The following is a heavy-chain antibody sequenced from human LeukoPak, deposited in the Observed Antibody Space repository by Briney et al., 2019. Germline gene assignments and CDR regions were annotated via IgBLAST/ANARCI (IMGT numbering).Heavy chain of an antibody. Sequence: GGSLRLSCAASGFTFSSYGMHWVRQAPGKGLEWVAVIWYDGSNKYYADSVKGRFTISRDNSKNTPYLQMNSLRAEDTAVYYCARDRGHYYGSGSYFSYWGQGTLVTVSS. D-gene: IGHD3-10*01. V-gene: IGHV3-33*01. CDR1: GFTFSSYG. J-gene: IGHJ4*02. CDR2: IWYDGSNK. CDR3: ARDRGHYYGSGSYFSY.